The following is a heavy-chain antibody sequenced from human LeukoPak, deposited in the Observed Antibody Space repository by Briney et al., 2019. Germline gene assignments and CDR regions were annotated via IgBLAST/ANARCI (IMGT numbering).Heavy chain of an antibody. D-gene: IGHD6-19*01. V-gene: IGHV1-2*02. CDR2: INPNSGGT. J-gene: IGHJ4*02. Sequence: ASVKVSCKASGYTFTGYYMHWVRQAPGQGLEWMGWINPNSGGTNYAQKFQGRVTMTRDTSISTAYMELSRLRSEDTGVYYCARVAYTAPQWLELFDYWGQGTLVTVSS. CDR3: ARVAYTAPQWLELFDY. CDR1: GYTFTGYY.